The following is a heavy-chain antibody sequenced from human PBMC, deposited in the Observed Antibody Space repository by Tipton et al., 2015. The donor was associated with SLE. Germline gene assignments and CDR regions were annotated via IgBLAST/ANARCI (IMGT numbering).Heavy chain of an antibody. V-gene: IGHV4-59*01. J-gene: IGHJ3*02. D-gene: IGHD4-17*01. CDR1: DDSISSYY. CDR2: IYYSGST. Sequence: TLSLTCTVSDDSISSYYWTWVRQPPGKGLEWIGYIYYSGSTNYNPSLKSRVTISVDTSKNQFSLWLSSVTAADTAVYYCARGGGVWVYGDYAFDIWGQGTMVTVSS. CDR3: ARGGGVWVYGDYAFDI.